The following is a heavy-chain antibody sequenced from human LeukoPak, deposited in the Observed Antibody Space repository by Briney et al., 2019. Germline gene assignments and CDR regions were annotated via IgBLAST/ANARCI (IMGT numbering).Heavy chain of an antibody. CDR2: ISSSSTYI. CDR3: ARAWAGGARDHYYGMDV. CDR1: GFTFSDYY. V-gene: IGHV3-11*06. D-gene: IGHD4-23*01. Sequence: PGGSLRLSCAASGFTFSDYYMSWIRQAPGKGLEWVSSISSSSTYIYYADSVKGRFTISRDNAQNSLYLQMNSLRAEDTAVYYCARAWAGGARDHYYGMDVWGQGTTVTVSS. J-gene: IGHJ6*02.